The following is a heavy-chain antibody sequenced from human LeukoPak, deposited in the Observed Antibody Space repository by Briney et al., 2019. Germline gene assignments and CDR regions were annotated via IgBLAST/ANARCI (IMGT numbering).Heavy chain of an antibody. Sequence: GGSLRLSCAASGFSFSNHGMHWVRQAPGKRLEWVAVIWDDGNNKRYANSVNGRFTISRDNSENTLYLQMNGLTAEDTAMYYCARKGRVSSGWYADYWGQGTLVTVSS. J-gene: IGHJ4*02. V-gene: IGHV3-33*01. CDR2: IWDDGNNK. CDR1: GFSFSNHG. D-gene: IGHD6-19*01. CDR3: ARKGRVSSGWYADY.